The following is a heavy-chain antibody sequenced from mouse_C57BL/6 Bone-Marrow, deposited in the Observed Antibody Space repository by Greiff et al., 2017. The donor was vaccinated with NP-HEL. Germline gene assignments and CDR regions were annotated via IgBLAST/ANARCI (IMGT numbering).Heavy chain of an antibody. D-gene: IGHD2-3*01. Sequence: EVKVEESGGGLVQPGGSMKLSCVASGFTFSNYWMNWVRQSPEKGLEWVAQIRLKSDNYATHYAESVKGRFTISRDDSKSSVYLQMNNLRAEDTGIYYCTSDGYYLLYAMDYWGQGTSVTVSS. CDR2: IRLKSDNYAT. CDR3: TSDGYYLLYAMDY. CDR1: GFTFSNYW. V-gene: IGHV6-3*01. J-gene: IGHJ4*01.